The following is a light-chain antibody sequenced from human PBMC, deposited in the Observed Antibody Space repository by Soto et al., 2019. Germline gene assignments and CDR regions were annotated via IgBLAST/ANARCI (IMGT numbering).Light chain of an antibody. V-gene: IGKV3-11*01. J-gene: IGKJ1*01. CDR3: QQRSNWRT. CDR1: QSVSNY. Sequence: IRLTQSPGTLSLSQGERAALSCRASQSVSNYLAWYQQKPGQAPRLLIYDASNRATGVPSRFSGGGSGTDFTLTINSLEPEDFAVYYCQQRSNWRTFGQGTKVDIK. CDR2: DAS.